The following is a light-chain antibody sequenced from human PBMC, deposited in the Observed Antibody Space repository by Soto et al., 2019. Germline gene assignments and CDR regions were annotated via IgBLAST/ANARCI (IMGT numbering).Light chain of an antibody. CDR2: DVS. V-gene: IGLV2-14*01. CDR1: SSDVGGYNY. Sequence: QSALTQPASVSGSPGQSITISCTGTSSDVGGYNYVSWYQQHPGKAPKLMIYDVSNRPSGVSNRFSGSKSGNTASLTIAGLQPEDEAEYYCSSYTSSSTPRYVVFGGGTKLTVL. CDR3: SSYTSSSTPRYVV. J-gene: IGLJ2*01.